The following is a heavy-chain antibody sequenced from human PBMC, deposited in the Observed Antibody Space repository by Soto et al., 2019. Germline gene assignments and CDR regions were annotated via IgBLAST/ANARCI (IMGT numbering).Heavy chain of an antibody. J-gene: IGHJ4*02. CDR2: ITSDGRT. Sequence: HGGCLRLPCAASGLTFSGYAMSSVRQAPGKGLEWVSIITSDGRTYYADSVKGRFTISRDNSKNTVYLQMNSLRAEDTAVYYCAKDYSTVTTDPLSVVLFDYWGQGALVTVSS. V-gene: IGHV3-23*01. CDR3: AKDYSTVTTDPLSVVLFDY. CDR1: GLTFSGYA. D-gene: IGHD4-17*01.